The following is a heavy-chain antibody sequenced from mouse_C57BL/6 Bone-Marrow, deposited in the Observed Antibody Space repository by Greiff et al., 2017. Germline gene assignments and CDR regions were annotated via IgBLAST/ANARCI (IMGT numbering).Heavy chain of an antibody. Sequence: QVQLQQPGAELVRPGTSVKLSCKASGYTFPSYWMHWVKQRPGQGLEWIGVIDPSDSYTTYNQKFKGKATLPVDTSSSTAYMQLSSLTSEDSAVYYCARTRGESYYYAMDYWGQGTSVTVSS. J-gene: IGHJ4*01. CDR2: IDPSDSYT. CDR1: GYTFPSYW. V-gene: IGHV1-59*01. CDR3: ARTRGESYYYAMDY.